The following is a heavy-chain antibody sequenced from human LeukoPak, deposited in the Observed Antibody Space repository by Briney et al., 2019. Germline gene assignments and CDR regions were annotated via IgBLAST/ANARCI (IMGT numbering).Heavy chain of an antibody. CDR2: FDPEDGET. CDR3: ARGGANRISCSGGTCRKELDRWYLDY. V-gene: IGHV1-24*01. CDR1: GYTLTELS. D-gene: IGHD2-15*01. J-gene: IGHJ4*02. Sequence: ASVKVSCKVSGYTLTELSMHWVRQAPGKGLEWMGGFDPEDGETIYAQKFQGWVTMTRDTSISTAYMELSSLRSDDMAIYYCARGGANRISCSGGTCRKELDRWYLDYWGQGTLVIVSS.